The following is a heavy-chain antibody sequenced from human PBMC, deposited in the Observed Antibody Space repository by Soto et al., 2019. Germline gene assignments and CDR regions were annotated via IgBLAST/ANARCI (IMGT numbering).Heavy chain of an antibody. CDR1: GGSFSGYY. D-gene: IGHD6-13*01. V-gene: IGHV4-34*01. CDR2: INHSGST. CDR3: ARDSKSWYRYYYYYYGMDV. Sequence: SETLSLTCAVYGGSFSGYYWSWIRQPPGKGLEWIGEINHSGSTNYNPSLKSRVTISVDTSKNQFSLKLSSVTAADTAVYYCARDSKSWYRYYYYYYGMDVWGQGTTVTVSS. J-gene: IGHJ6*02.